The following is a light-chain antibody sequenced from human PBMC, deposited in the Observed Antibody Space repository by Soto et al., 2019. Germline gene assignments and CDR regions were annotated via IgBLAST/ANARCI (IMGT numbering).Light chain of an antibody. CDR2: EVS. CDR3: SSYTDSRTYVV. CDR1: SSDVGDYNY. J-gene: IGLJ2*01. V-gene: IGLV2-14*01. Sequence: QSALTQPPSASGSPGQSVTISCTGTSSDVGDYNYVSWYQQHPSKAPKLMIYEVSNRPSGVSPRFSGSKSGNTASLTISGLLAEDEADYYCSSYTDSRTYVVFGGGTKLTVL.